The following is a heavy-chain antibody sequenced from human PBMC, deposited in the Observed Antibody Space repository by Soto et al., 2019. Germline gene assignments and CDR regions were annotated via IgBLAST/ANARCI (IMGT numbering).Heavy chain of an antibody. CDR3: VRQDSRGRYFDF. Sequence: QITLRESGPALVKPTQTLTLTCTVSGFSLTTDGVGVGWVRQPPGKALEWLTRVYWDDDERYSRSLQSRLTISRDTSRNKVVLTLTSVDPVDTATYYCVRQDSRGRYFDFWGQGILVTVSS. CDR1: GFSLTTDGVG. D-gene: IGHD2-15*01. CDR2: VYWDDDE. J-gene: IGHJ4*02. V-gene: IGHV2-5*02.